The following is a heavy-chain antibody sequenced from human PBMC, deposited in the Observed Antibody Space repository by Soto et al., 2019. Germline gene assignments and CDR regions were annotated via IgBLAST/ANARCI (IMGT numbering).Heavy chain of an antibody. Sequence: QVQLVQSGAEVKKPGSSVKVSCMTSGGSFSGYVFTWVRQAPGQGLEWMGRIIPVHNITNYAESLQGRVTISADTSSSTTYMELSTLRSDDTAVYFCGRAKSIFGIVTDVYVIWGQGTMVIVSS. J-gene: IGHJ3*02. CDR1: GGSFSGYV. CDR2: IIPVHNIT. D-gene: IGHD3-3*01. CDR3: GRAKSIFGIVTDVYVI. V-gene: IGHV1-69*04.